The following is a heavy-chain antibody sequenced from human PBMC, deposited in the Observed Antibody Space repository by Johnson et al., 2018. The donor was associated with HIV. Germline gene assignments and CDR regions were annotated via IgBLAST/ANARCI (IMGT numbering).Heavy chain of an antibody. CDR3: ARQNYYDSSGPCAFDI. V-gene: IGHV3-53*01. CDR2: IYSGGST. D-gene: IGHD3-22*01. Sequence: VQLVESGGGLIQPGGSLRLSCAASGFTVSSNYMSWVRQAPGKGLAWVSVIYSGGSTYYVDSVKGRFTISRDNAKNSLYLQMNSLRAEDTAVYYCARQNYYDSSGPCAFDIWGQGTMVTVSS. J-gene: IGHJ3*02. CDR1: GFTVSSNY.